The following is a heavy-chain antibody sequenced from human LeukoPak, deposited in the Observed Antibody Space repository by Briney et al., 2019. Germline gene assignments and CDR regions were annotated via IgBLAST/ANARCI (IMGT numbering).Heavy chain of an antibody. CDR3: ARDTLFVSGYSSSWYGMDV. CDR1: GGSIRSYY. D-gene: IGHD6-13*01. V-gene: IGHV4-4*07. CDR2: IYTSGST. Sequence: TSETLSLTCTVSGGSIRSYYWSWIRQPAGKGLEWIGRIYTSGSTNYNPSLKSRVTMSVDTSKNQFSLKLSSVTAADTAVYYCARDTLFVSGYSSSWYGMDVWGQGTTVTVSS. J-gene: IGHJ6*02.